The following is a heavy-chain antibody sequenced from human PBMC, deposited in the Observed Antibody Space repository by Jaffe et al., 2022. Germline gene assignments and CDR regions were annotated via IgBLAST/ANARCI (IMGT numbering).Heavy chain of an antibody. V-gene: IGHV4-39*01. CDR2: IYYSGST. D-gene: IGHD6-19*01. CDR1: GGSISSSSYY. J-gene: IGHJ3*02. CDR3: ASSNIAVAGTGALAFDI. Sequence: QLQLQESGPGLVKPSETLSLTCTVSGGSISSSSYYWGWIRQPPGKGLEWIGSIYYSGSTYYNPSLKSRVTISVDTSKNQFSLKLSSVTAADTAVYYCASSNIAVAGTGALAFDIWGQGTMVTVSS.